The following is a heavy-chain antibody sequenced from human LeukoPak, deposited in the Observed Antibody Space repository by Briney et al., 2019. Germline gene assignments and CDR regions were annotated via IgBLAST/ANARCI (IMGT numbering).Heavy chain of an antibody. CDR3: ARGSSIVVLPAATFDY. J-gene: IGHJ4*02. D-gene: IGHD2-2*01. Sequence: ASVKVSCKASGYSFTGNYMHWVRQAPGQGLEWMGWINPNSGDTNFAQKFQGRVTMTRDTSISTVYMELSRLRSDGTAVFYCARGSSIVVLPAATFDYWGQGTLVTVSS. CDR2: INPNSGDT. CDR1: GYSFTGNY. V-gene: IGHV1-2*02.